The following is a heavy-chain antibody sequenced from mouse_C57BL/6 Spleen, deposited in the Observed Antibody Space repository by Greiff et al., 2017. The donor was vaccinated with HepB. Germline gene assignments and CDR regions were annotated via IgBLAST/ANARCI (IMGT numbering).Heavy chain of an antibody. D-gene: IGHD2-1*01. V-gene: IGHV3-6*01. CDR3: ASLLWPFDY. CDR2: ISYDGSN. J-gene: IGHJ2*01. CDR1: GYSITSGYY. Sequence: ESGPGLVKPSQSLSLTCSVTGYSITSGYYWNWIRQFPGNKLEWMGYISYDGSNNYNPSLKNRISITRDTSKNQFFLKLNSVTTEDTATYYCASLLWPFDYWGQGTTLTVSS.